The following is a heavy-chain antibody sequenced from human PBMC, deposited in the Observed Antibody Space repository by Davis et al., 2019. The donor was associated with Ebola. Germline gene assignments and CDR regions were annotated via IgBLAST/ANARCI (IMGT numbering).Heavy chain of an antibody. D-gene: IGHD3-10*01. CDR3: ARSLLWFGLAFFDY. CDR1: GFTFSSYS. J-gene: IGHJ4*02. Sequence: PGGSLRLSCAASGFTFSSYSMNWVRQAPGKGLEWVSSISSSSSYIYYADSVKGRFTISRDNAKNSLYLQMNSLRAEDTAVYYCARSLLWFGLAFFDYWGQGTLVTVSS. CDR2: ISSSSSYI. V-gene: IGHV3-21*01.